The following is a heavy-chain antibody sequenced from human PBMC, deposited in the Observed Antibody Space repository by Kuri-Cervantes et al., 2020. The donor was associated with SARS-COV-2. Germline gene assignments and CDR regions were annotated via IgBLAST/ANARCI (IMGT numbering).Heavy chain of an antibody. CDR3: ARRIAVAGTSGARFDY. V-gene: IGHV5-51*01. CDR2: IYPADSDT. D-gene: IGHD6-19*01. J-gene: IGHJ4*02. Sequence: GGSLRLSCKGSGYSFTNYWIGWVRQMPGKGLEWMGIIYPADSDTRYSPSFQGQVTISADKSISTTYLHWRSLKASDTAMYYCARRIAVAGTSGARFDYWGQGTLVTVSS. CDR1: GYSFTNYW.